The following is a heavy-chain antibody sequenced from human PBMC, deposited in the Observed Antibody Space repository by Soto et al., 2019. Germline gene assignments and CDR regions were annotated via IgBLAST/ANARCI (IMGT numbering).Heavy chain of an antibody. V-gene: IGHV3-64D*06. D-gene: IGHD2-15*01. J-gene: IGHJ4*01. CDR1: GFTFSNYA. Sequence: SCKASGFTFSNYAMHWVRQAPGKGLEYVSGITSDGDSTWHADSVKDRFTISRDNSKNTLFLQMSSLRVEDTAIYFCVKGNQLLRYYFEFWGPGTLVTSPQ. CDR3: VKGNQLLRYYFEF. CDR2: ITSDGDST.